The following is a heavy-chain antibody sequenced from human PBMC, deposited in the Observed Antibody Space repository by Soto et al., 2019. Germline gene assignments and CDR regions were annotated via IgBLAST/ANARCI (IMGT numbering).Heavy chain of an antibody. Sequence: QVQLLQSGAEVKKPGSSVRVSCEASGGTFRTYAISWVRQAPGQGLEWMGEIIPIFGKVNYAQKFQGRVTITADEPTTPVYMDLRSLTSEDTAVYYCAKGAVAGTPTSYYYYGMDVWGQGTTVTVS. J-gene: IGHJ6*02. CDR1: GGTFRTYA. V-gene: IGHV1-69*12. CDR3: AKGAVAGTPTSYYYYGMDV. D-gene: IGHD6-19*01. CDR2: IIPIFGKV.